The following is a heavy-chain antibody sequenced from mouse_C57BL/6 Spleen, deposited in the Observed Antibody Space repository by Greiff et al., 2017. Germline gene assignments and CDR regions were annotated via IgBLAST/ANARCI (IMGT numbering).Heavy chain of an antibody. CDR2: IDPSDSYT. Sequence: VQLQQPGAELVKPGASVKLSCKASGYTFTSYWMQWVKQRPGQGLEWIGEIDPSDSYTNYNQKFKGKATLTVDTSSSTAYMQLSSLKSEDSAVYYCAKRRYYYCSQTPFAYWGKGTLVTVSA. D-gene: IGHD1-1*01. V-gene: IGHV1-50*01. J-gene: IGHJ3*01. CDR1: GYTFTSYW. CDR3: AKRRYYYCSQTPFAY.